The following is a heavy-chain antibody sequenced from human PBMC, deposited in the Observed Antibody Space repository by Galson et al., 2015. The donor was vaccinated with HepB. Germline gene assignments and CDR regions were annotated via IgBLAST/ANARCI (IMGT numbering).Heavy chain of an antibody. V-gene: IGHV3-23*01. D-gene: IGHD6-13*01. CDR1: GFTFSSYA. CDR3: AKGGYSSPLYYYYMDV. J-gene: IGHJ6*03. CDR2: ISGSGGST. Sequence: SLRLSCAASGFTFSSYAMSWVRQAPGKGLEWVSAISGSGGSTYYADSVKGRFTISRDNSKNTLYLQMNSLRAEDTAVYYCAKGGYSSPLYYYYMDVWGKGTTVTVSS.